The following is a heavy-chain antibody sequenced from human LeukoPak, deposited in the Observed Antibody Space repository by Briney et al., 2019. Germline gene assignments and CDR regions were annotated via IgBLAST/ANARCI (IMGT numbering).Heavy chain of an antibody. J-gene: IGHJ4*02. CDR3: VRDLYGDYPWDY. CDR1: GFTFSSYS. Sequence: GGSLRLSCAASGFTFSSYSMNWVRQAPGKGLEWVSFISSSSSYIYYADSVKGRFTISRDNAKNSLYLQMNSLRAEDTAVYYCVRDLYGDYPWDYWGQGTLVTVSS. V-gene: IGHV3-21*01. CDR2: ISSSSSYI. D-gene: IGHD4-17*01.